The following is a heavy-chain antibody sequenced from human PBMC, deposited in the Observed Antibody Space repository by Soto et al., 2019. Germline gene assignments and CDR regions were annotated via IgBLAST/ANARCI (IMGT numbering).Heavy chain of an antibody. Sequence: QVQLQESGPGLVKPSETLSLTCTVSGGSISSYYWSWIRQPPGKGLEWIGYIYYSGSTNYNPSLKSRATISVDTSKNQFSLKLSSVTAADTAVYYCARVGGAYCGGDCYSGYFQHWGQGTLFTVSS. CDR2: IYYSGST. CDR3: ARVGGAYCGGDCYSGYFQH. V-gene: IGHV4-59*01. D-gene: IGHD2-21*02. J-gene: IGHJ1*01. CDR1: GGSISSYY.